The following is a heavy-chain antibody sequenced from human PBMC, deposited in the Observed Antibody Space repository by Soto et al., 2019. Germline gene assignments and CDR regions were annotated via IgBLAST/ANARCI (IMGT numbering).Heavy chain of an antibody. J-gene: IGHJ4*02. CDR3: AKFFVETGSNCGWAWCFHY. CDR2: ISGSGGTT. Sequence: EVQLLESGGGLVQPGRSLRLSCAASGFTFSNYAMSWVRQAPGQGLDWVSAISGSGGTTYYADSVKGRFTISRDNSKNTHFLQMDSLSSEYAAVYYCAKFFVETGSNCGWAWCFHYWGQGTLVTVSS. CDR1: GFTFSNYA. V-gene: IGHV3-23*01. D-gene: IGHD2-8*02.